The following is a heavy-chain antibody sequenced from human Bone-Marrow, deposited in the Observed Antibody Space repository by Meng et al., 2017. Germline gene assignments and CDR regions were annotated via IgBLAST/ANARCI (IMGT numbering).Heavy chain of an antibody. CDR3: AKVTLMVRGAAKWVAQFDY. V-gene: IGHV3-53*05. CDR1: GFPVSSNY. J-gene: IGHJ4*02. D-gene: IGHD3-10*01. Sequence: ESLKISCAAPGFPVSSNYMSLVRQAPGKGLEGVSVIYSGCSTYYADSVKGRFTISRDNSKNTLYLQMNSLRAEDTAVYYCAKVTLMVRGAAKWVAQFDYWGQGTLVTVSS. CDR2: IYSGCST.